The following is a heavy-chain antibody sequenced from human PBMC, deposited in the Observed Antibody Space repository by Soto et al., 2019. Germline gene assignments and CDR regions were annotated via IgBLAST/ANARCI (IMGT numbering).Heavy chain of an antibody. J-gene: IGHJ6*02. Sequence: PGGSLRLSCAASGFTFSSYAMSWVRQAPGKGLEWVSAISGSGGSTYYADSVKGRFTISRDNSKNTLYLQMNSLRAEDTAVYYCAKVGKGVVAATRNYSYYGMDVWGQGTTVTVSS. CDR3: AKVGKGVVAATRNYSYYGMDV. D-gene: IGHD2-15*01. CDR1: GFTFSSYA. CDR2: ISGSGGST. V-gene: IGHV3-23*01.